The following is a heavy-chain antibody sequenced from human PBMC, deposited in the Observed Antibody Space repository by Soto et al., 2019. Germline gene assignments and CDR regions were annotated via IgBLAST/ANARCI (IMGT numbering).Heavy chain of an antibody. CDR1: GFTFSSYA. Sequence: GGSLRLSCAASGFTFSSYAMHWVRQAPGKGLEWVAVISYDGSNKYYADSVKGRFTISRDNSKNTLYLQMNSLRAEDTAVYYCARDINYYDSSGPGDWGQGT. CDR2: ISYDGSNK. J-gene: IGHJ4*02. D-gene: IGHD3-22*01. CDR3: ARDINYYDSSGPGD. V-gene: IGHV3-30-3*01.